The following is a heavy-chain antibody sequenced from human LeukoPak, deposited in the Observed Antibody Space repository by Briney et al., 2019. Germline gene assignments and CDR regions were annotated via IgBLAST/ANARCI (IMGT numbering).Heavy chain of an antibody. CDR1: GFTFSDYY. Sequence: GGSLRRSCAASGFTFSDYYMSWIRQVPGRGPVWVANVDRDGSETYYLDSVKGRFTISKDNAKNSLYLQMNSLRAEDTALYHCARNNGMDVWGQGTTVIVSS. J-gene: IGHJ6*02. V-gene: IGHV3-7*03. CDR3: ARNNGMDV. CDR2: VDRDGSET.